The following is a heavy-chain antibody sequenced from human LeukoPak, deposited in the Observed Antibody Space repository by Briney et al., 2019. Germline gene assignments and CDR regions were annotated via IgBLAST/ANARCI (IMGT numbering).Heavy chain of an antibody. D-gene: IGHD6-19*01. CDR2: IYHNGKT. CDR3: ARDGRAGSLFAY. V-gene: IGHV4-59*01. J-gene: IGHJ4*02. Sequence: SETLSLTCTVSGGSFSNDYWSWIRQPPGKGLEWIGYIYHNGKTNYNPSPKSRLTISLDTSKTQFSLNLNSMTAADTAIYYCARDGRAGSLFAYWGQGTLVTVSS. CDR1: GGSFSNDY.